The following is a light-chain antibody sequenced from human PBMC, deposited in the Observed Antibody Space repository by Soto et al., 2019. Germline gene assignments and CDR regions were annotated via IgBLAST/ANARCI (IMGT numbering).Light chain of an antibody. V-gene: IGKV3-20*01. Sequence: EIVLTQSPGTLSLSPGERATLSCRASQSVSSSYLAWYQQKPGQAPRLLIYGASSRATGIPDRFSGSGCGTDFTLTTSRLEPEDFAVYYCQQYGSALGVTFGGGTKVDIK. CDR2: GAS. J-gene: IGKJ4*01. CDR1: QSVSSSY. CDR3: QQYGSALGVT.